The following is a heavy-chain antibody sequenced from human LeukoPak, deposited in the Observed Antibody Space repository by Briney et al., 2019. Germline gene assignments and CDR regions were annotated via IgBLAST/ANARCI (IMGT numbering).Heavy chain of an antibody. CDR1: GFTFSSYG. J-gene: IGHJ3*02. Sequence: GALILSCAASGFTFSSYGMHWVRQAPGKGLEWVAVISYDGSNKYYADSVKGRFTISRDNSKNTLYLQMNSLRAEDTAVYYCAKDREITMIVVVITTGAFDIWGQGTMVTVSS. CDR3: AKDREITMIVVVITTGAFDI. V-gene: IGHV3-30*18. D-gene: IGHD3-22*01. CDR2: ISYDGSNK.